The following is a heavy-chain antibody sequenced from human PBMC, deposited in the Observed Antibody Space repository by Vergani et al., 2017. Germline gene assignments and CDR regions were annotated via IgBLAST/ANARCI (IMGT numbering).Heavy chain of an antibody. J-gene: IGHJ5*02. CDR2: IAWDDDK. Sequence: QVTLRESGPALVKPTQTLTLTCTFSGFSLSTSGMCVSWIRQPPGKAREWLALIAWDDDKYYSTSLKTRLTISKDTSKHQVVLTRTNMDPVDTATYDCARWLVGVVKGWFDPWGQGTLVTVSS. V-gene: IGHV2-70*01. D-gene: IGHD3-3*01. CDR3: ARWLVGVVKGWFDP. CDR1: GFSLSTSGMC.